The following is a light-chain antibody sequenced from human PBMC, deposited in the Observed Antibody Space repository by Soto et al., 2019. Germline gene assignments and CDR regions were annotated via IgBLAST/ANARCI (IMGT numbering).Light chain of an antibody. CDR2: SNN. Sequence: QSVLIQPSSASGTPGQRVTISCSGSSSNIGRNTVNWYQQFPRTAPKLLIYSNNQRPSGVPDRFSGSKSGTSASLAISGLQSEDEADYYCAAWDDSLNGFVVFGGGTKLTVL. V-gene: IGLV1-44*01. J-gene: IGLJ2*01. CDR3: AAWDDSLNGFVV. CDR1: SSNIGRNT.